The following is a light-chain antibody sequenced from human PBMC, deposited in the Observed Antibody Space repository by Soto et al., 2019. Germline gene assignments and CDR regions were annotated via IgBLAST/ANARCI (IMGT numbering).Light chain of an antibody. Sequence: ILLAQSPATLSLSPGERATLSCRASQSVGDYLAWYQQKPGQAPRLLMYDVAKRATGTPDRFSGSGSGTDFTLTISRLEPEDFAVYYCQQYGSSPPSVTFGQGTRLEIK. J-gene: IGKJ5*01. CDR1: QSVGDY. V-gene: IGKV3-20*01. CDR2: DVA. CDR3: QQYGSSPPSVT.